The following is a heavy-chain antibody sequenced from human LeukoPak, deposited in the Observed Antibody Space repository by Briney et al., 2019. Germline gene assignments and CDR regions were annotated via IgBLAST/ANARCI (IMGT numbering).Heavy chain of an antibody. D-gene: IGHD3-9*01. J-gene: IGHJ4*02. CDR1: GGSISSSSYY. Sequence: SETLSLTCTVSGGSISSSSYYWGWIRQPPGKGLEWIGSIYYSGSTYYNPSLKSRVTISVDTSKNQFSLKLSSVTAADTAVYYCARHSRTYYDILTGPYGGYFDYWGQRTLVTVSS. CDR2: IYYSGST. V-gene: IGHV4-39*01. CDR3: ARHSRTYYDILTGPYGGYFDY.